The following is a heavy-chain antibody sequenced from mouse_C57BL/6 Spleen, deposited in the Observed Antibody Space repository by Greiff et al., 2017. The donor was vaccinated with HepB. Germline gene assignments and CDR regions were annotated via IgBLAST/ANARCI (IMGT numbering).Heavy chain of an antibody. D-gene: IGHD2-3*01. CDR3: ARYDGYYLYAMDY. CDR1: GYTFTSYG. J-gene: IGHJ4*01. CDR2: IYPRSGNT. V-gene: IGHV1-81*01. Sequence: VQLQQSGAELARPGASVKLSCKASGYTFTSYGISWVKQRTGQGLEWIGEIYPRSGNTYYNEKFKGKATLTADKSSSTAYMELRSLKSEDSAVYFCARYDGYYLYAMDYWGQGTSVTVSS.